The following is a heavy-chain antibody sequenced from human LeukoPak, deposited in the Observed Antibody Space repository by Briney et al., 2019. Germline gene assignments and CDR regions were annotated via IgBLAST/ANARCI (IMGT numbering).Heavy chain of an antibody. CDR2: TSNDGSNK. J-gene: IGHJ4*02. D-gene: IGHD3-10*01. CDR1: GFTFSTYG. V-gene: IGHV3-30*18. Sequence: PGGSLRLSCAASGFTFSTYGMHWVRQAPGKGLEWVAVTSNDGSNKYYADSVKGRFTIYRDNSKNTLYLKMNSLTAEDTAVYYCAKGAGWYGPFDYWGQGTLVTVSS. CDR3: AKGAGWYGPFDY.